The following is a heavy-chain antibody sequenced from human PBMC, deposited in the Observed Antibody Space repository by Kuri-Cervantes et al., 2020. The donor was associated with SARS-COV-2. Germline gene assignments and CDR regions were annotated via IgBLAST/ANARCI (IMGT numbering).Heavy chain of an antibody. CDR1: GYTFTSYG. J-gene: IGHJ4*02. CDR3: VRDQGYQLLFSLDY. Sequence: ASVKVSCKASGYTFTSYGISWVRQAPGQGLEWMGWINPNSGGTNYAQKFQGRVTMTRDTSISTAYMELSRLRSDDTAVYYCVRDQGYQLLFSLDYWGQGTLVTVSS. CDR2: INPNSGGT. V-gene: IGHV1-2*02. D-gene: IGHD2-2*01.